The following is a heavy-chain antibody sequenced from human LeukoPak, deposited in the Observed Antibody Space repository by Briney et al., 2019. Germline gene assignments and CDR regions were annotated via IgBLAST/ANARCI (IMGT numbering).Heavy chain of an antibody. D-gene: IGHD4/OR15-4a*01. Sequence: SETLSLTCTVSGGSISSYYWSWIRQPPGKGLEWIGYIYYSGSTNYNPSLKSRVTISVDTSKNQFSLKLSSVTAADTAVYYWARSQTGDYGFPIDYGGQGPLVTVSS. CDR3: ARSQTGDYGFPIDY. V-gene: IGHV4-59*08. CDR2: IYYSGST. J-gene: IGHJ4*02. CDR1: GGSISSYY.